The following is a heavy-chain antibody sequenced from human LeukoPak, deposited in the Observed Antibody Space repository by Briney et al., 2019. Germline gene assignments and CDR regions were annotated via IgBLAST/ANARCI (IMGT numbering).Heavy chain of an antibody. V-gene: IGHV1-46*01. CDR2: INPSEGST. CDR1: GYTFTSYY. CDR3: ARGNYGGNSGPDY. Sequence: AASVKVSCKASGYTFTSYYMHWVRQAPGQGLEWMGVINPSEGSTRYAQKFQGKVTVTRDTSTSTVYLELSSLRSQDTAGCYCARGNYGGNSGPDYWGQGTLVTVSS. J-gene: IGHJ4*02. D-gene: IGHD4-23*01.